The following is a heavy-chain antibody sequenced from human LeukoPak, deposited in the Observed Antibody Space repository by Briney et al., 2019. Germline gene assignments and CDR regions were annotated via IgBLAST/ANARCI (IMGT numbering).Heavy chain of an antibody. CDR3: ARDAGYSYGNDAFDI. Sequence: PSETLSLTCTVSGGSISSYYWSWIRQPPGKGLEWIGYIYYSGSTNYNPSLKSRVTISVDTSKNQFSLKLSSVTAADTAVCYCARDAGYSYGNDAFDIWGQGTMVTVSS. CDR2: IYYSGST. J-gene: IGHJ3*02. V-gene: IGHV4-59*01. D-gene: IGHD5-18*01. CDR1: GGSISSYY.